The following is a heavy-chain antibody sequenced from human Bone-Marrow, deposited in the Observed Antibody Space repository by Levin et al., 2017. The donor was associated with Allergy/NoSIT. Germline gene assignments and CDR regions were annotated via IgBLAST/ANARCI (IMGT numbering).Heavy chain of an antibody. CDR1: GDSVSNTGAA. Sequence: SQTLSLTCAISGDSVSNTGAAWSWIRQSPSRGLEWLGRTYFRSKWYNDYAVSVQGRITINPDTSKNEFSLHLNSLTPEDTAVYYCARDPDYDQGLDFWGQGTLVTVSS. V-gene: IGHV6-1*01. CDR2: TYFRSKWYN. J-gene: IGHJ4*02. D-gene: IGHD3-22*01. CDR3: ARDPDYDQGLDF.